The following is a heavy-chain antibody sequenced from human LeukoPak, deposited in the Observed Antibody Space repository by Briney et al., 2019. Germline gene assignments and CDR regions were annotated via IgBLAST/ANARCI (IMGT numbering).Heavy chain of an antibody. D-gene: IGHD4-17*01. CDR3: ARSYGDYGGYYYGMDV. CDR1: GGSISSGSYY. CDR2: IYTSGST. J-gene: IGHJ6*02. V-gene: IGHV4-61*02. Sequence: SETLSLTCTVSGGSISSGSYYWSWIRQPAGKGLEWIGRIYTSGSTNYNPSLKSRVTISVDTSKNQFSLKLSSVTAADTAVYYCARSYGDYGGYYYGMDVWGQGTTVTVSS.